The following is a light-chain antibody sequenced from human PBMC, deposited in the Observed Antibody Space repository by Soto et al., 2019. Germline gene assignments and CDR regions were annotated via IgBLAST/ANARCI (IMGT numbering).Light chain of an antibody. CDR3: LQYHNLWA. V-gene: IGKV3-15*01. J-gene: IGKJ1*01. CDR1: QNIYSN. CDR2: RAS. Sequence: TQSPASLSVSPGETATLSCRASQNIYSNVAWYQQRPGQAPRLLIYRASTRAPGIPARFSGSGSGTEFTLTISSLQSEDFTVYSCLQYHNLWAFGQGTKVDIK.